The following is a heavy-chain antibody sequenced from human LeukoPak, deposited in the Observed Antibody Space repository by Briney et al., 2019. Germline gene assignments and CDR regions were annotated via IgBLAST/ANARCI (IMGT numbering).Heavy chain of an antibody. CDR1: GFTFSTYW. D-gene: IGHD3-3*01. J-gene: IGHJ1*01. CDR2: IKSDGST. V-gene: IGHV3-74*01. Sequence: GGSLRLSCAASGFTFSTYWMHWVRQAPGKGLVWVSRIKSDGSTNYADSVKGRFTISRGNAKNTLSLQMNSLRPEDTGVYYCARAPSEIGGYYPEYFRQWGQGTLVTVSS. CDR3: ARAPSEIGGYYPEYFRQ.